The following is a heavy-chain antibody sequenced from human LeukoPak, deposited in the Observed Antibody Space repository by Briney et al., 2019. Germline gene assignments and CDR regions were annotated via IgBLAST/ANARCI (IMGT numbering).Heavy chain of an antibody. CDR2: ISSSSSYI. CDR1: GFTISSYS. CDR3: ARVGLLWFGELSSYGMDV. Sequence: GGSLRLSCAASGFTISSYSMNWVRQTPGKGLEWVSSISSSSSYIYYADSVKGRFTISRDNAKNSLYLQMNSLRAEDTAVYYCARVGLLWFGELSSYGMDVWGQGTTVTVSS. J-gene: IGHJ6*02. V-gene: IGHV3-21*01. D-gene: IGHD3-10*01.